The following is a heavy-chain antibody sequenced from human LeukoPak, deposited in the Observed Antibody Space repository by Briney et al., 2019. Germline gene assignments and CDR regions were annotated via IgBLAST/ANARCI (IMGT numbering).Heavy chain of an antibody. CDR3: AKGGRTGLWFGESFDY. D-gene: IGHD3-10*01. CDR1: GFIFGDYA. V-gene: IGHV3-30*04. J-gene: IGHJ4*02. CDR2: IAFDDTDR. Sequence: GGSLRLSCAAPGFIFGDYAMHWVREAPGKGLGWVAAIAFDDTDRYYIDSVKDRFTSSRDDSKNTLYLHMTSLRAEDTAVYYCAKGGRTGLWFGESFDYWGQGTLVTVSS.